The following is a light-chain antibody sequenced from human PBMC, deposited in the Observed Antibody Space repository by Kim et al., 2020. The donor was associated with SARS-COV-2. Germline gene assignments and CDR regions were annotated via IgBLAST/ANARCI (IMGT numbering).Light chain of an antibody. CDR3: QQYNNWTLPLP. CDR2: GAS. Sequence: EIVMTQSPATLSVSPGERATLSCRASQSVSSNLAWYQQKPGQAPRLLIYGASTRATGIPARFSGSGSGTEFTLTISSLQSEDFAVYYCQQYNNWTLPLPFGGGTKVDIK. CDR1: QSVSSN. V-gene: IGKV3-15*01. J-gene: IGKJ4*01.